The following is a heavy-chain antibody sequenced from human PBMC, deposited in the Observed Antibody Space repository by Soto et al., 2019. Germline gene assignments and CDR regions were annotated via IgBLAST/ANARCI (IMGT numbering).Heavy chain of an antibody. CDR3: ARDPFDYDRDIVPPPSRGFDY. Sequence: QVQLVESGGGVVQPGRSLRLSCGVSGFTFRSYAMNWVRQAPGKGLEWVAVITHDGSQKDYADYVKGRFTISRDNSKNTLYLQMNSLREDDTAVYYCARDPFDYDRDIVPPPSRGFDYWGQGTLVTVSS. CDR1: GFTFRSYA. D-gene: IGHD2-15*01. CDR2: ITHDGSQK. V-gene: IGHV3-30*04. J-gene: IGHJ4*02.